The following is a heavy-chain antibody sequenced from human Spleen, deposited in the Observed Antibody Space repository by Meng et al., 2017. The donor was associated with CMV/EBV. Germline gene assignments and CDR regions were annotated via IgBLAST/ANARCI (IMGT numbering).Heavy chain of an antibody. CDR2: ISYDGNTK. D-gene: IGHD2-8*02. CDR1: RFTFSDYA. J-gene: IGHJ6*02. Sequence: GGSLRLSCAASRFTFSDYALHWVRQAPGKGLEWVAVISYDGNTKYYADSVKGRFTVSRDNSKNTLFLQMNSLRAEGTALYYCTRKDGRSASGDYYYYYGMDVWGQGTTVTVSS. V-gene: IGHV3-30-3*01. CDR3: TRKDGRSASGDYYYYYGMDV.